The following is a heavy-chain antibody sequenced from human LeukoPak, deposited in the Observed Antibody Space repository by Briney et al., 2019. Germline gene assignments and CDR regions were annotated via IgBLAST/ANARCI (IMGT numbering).Heavy chain of an antibody. CDR2: INAGNGNT. V-gene: IGHV1-3*01. Sequence: ASVKVSCNASGYTFTSYAMHWVRQAPGQRLEWMGWINAGNGNTKYSQKFQGRVTITRDTSASTANMELSSLRSEDTAVYYCAREGYSYGYGFDYWGQGTLVTVSS. CDR3: AREGYSYGYGFDY. J-gene: IGHJ4*02. CDR1: GYTFTSYA. D-gene: IGHD5-18*01.